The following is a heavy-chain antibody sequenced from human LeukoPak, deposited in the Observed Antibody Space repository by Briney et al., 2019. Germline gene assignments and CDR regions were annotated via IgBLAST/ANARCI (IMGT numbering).Heavy chain of an antibody. J-gene: IGHJ6*03. CDR3: AKVGGSYPKLEYYYYYMDV. V-gene: IGHV3-30*02. CDR1: GFTFSSYG. CDR2: IRFDGSNK. Sequence: GGSLRLSCAASGFTFSSYGMHWVRQAPGKGLEWVAFIRFDGSNKYYADSVKGRFTISRDNSKNTLYLQMNSLRAEDTAVYYCAKVGGSYPKLEYYYYYMDVWGKGTTVTISS. D-gene: IGHD1-26*01.